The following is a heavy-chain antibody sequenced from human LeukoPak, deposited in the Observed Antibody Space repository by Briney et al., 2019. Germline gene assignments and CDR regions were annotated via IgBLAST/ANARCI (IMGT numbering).Heavy chain of an antibody. J-gene: IGHJ4*02. Sequence: PGRSLRLSCAASGLTFSSYAMHWVRQAPGKGLEWVAVISYDGSNKYYADSVKGRFTISRDNSKNTLYLQMNSLRAEDTAVYYCARDPTKRPWSERFDYWGQGTLVTVSS. V-gene: IGHV3-30-3*01. CDR2: ISYDGSNK. CDR3: ARDPTKRPWSERFDY. D-gene: IGHD1-26*01. CDR1: GLTFSSYA.